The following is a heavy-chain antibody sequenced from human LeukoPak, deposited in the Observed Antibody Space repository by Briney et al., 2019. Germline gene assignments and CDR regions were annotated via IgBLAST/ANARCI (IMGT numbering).Heavy chain of an antibody. Sequence: PSETLSLTCTVSGGSISSSSYYWSWIRQPAGKGLEWIGRVYSTGNTNYNPSLKSRVTISVDTSKNQFSLKVSSVTAADTAVYYCARQVVAAATTFDYWGQGSLVTVSS. CDR2: VYSTGNT. CDR3: ARQVVAAATTFDY. J-gene: IGHJ4*02. V-gene: IGHV4-61*02. D-gene: IGHD2-15*01. CDR1: GGSISSSSYY.